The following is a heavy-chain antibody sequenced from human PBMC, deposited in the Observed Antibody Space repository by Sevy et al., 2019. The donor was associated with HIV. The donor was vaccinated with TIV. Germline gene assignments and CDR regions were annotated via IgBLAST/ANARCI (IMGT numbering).Heavy chain of an antibody. CDR2: INPNKEGI. J-gene: IGHJ4*02. CDR1: GYVFTVYY. D-gene: IGHD6-13*01. CDR3: ARDPPIAVIPAPGSDY. Sequence: ASVKVSCKNSGYVFTVYYIHWVRQAPGQGLEWMGWINPNKEGISSAQKFQGRVTMSRDLSITTAYMELIGLTSDDTAVYYCARDPPIAVIPAPGSDYWGQGTLVTVSS. V-gene: IGHV1-2*02.